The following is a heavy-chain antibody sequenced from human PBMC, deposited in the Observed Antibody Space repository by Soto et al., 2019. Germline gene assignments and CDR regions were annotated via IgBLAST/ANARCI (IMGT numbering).Heavy chain of an antibody. D-gene: IGHD1-20*01. J-gene: IGHJ4*02. CDR3: AKIPYNWNYIDY. CDR1: GGSISSGCYY. Sequence: TLSLTCTVSGGSISSGCYYWSWIRQHPGKGLEWIGYIYYSGSTYYNPSLKSRVTISVDTSKNQFSLKLSSVTAADTAVYYCAKIPYNWNYIDYWGQGTLVTVSS. CDR2: IYYSGST. V-gene: IGHV4-31*03.